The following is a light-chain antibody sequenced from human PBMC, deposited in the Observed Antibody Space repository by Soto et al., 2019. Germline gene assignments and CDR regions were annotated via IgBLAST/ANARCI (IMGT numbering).Light chain of an antibody. J-gene: IGLJ1*01. Sequence: SYELTQPLSVSVAQGQTARITCGGNNIGSKNVHWYQQKPGQAPVLVIYRDSNRPSGIPERFSGSNSGNTATLTISRAQAGDEADYYCQVWDSSTVVFGTGTKLTVL. CDR3: QVWDSSTVV. CDR2: RDS. V-gene: IGLV3-9*01. CDR1: NIGSKN.